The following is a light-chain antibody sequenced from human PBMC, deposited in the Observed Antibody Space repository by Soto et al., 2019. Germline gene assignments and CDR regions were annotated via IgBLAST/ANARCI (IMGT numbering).Light chain of an antibody. CDR2: GNN. CDR3: QSYDSSLTGSNV. V-gene: IGLV1-40*01. Sequence: QSVLTQPPSVSGAPGQSVTISCTGSSSNIGAGHDVHWYQQFPGTAPKVLIYGNNNRPSGVPDRFSGSKSGTSASLAITGLQAEDEADYYCQSYDSSLTGSNVFGTGTKVTVL. J-gene: IGLJ1*01. CDR1: SSNIGAGHD.